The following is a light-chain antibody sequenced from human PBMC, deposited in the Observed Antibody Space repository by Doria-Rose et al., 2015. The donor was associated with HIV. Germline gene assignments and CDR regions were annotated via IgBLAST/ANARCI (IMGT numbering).Light chain of an antibody. Sequence: IGKDLGWYQQKPGKAPQRLMYAASTLQSGVPSRFSGSGSGTEFTLTIRSLQPEDFATYYCQQHQIYPYTFGQGTKLEMK. CDR3: QQHQIYPYT. V-gene: IGKV1-17*01. J-gene: IGKJ2*01. CDR2: AAS. CDR1: IGKD.